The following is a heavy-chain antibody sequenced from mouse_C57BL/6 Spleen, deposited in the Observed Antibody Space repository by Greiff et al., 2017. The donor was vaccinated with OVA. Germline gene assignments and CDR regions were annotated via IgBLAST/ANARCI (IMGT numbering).Heavy chain of an antibody. V-gene: IGHV1-15*01. CDR3: TRGDYGSSHWYFDV. CDR1: GYTFTDYE. CDR2: IDPETGGT. Sequence: VQVVESGAELVRPGASVTLSCKASGYTFTDYEMHWVKQTPVHGLEWIGAIDPETGGTAYNQKFKGKAILTADKSSSTAYMELRSLTSEDSAVYDSTRGDYGSSHWYFDVWGTGTTVTVSS. J-gene: IGHJ1*03. D-gene: IGHD1-1*01.